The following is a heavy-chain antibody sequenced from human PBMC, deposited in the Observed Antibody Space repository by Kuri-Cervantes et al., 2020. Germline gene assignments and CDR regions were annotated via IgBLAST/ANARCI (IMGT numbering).Heavy chain of an antibody. Sequence: GSLRLSCTVSGGSVSSGSYYWSWIRQPPGKGLEWIGYIYYSGSTNYNPSLKSRVTISVDTSKNQFSLKLSSVTAADTAVYYCARDSRAAAGVDYWGQGTVVTVSS. CDR1: GGSVSSGSYY. D-gene: IGHD6-13*01. CDR2: IYYSGST. CDR3: ARDSRAAAGVDY. J-gene: IGHJ4*02. V-gene: IGHV4-61*01.